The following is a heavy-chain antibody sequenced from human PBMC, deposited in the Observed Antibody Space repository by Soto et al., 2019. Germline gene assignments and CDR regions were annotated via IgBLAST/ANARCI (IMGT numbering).Heavy chain of an antibody. CDR1: GFTFSNYA. CDR3: AKDQQLGEWLVDVFFDY. V-gene: IGHV3-23*01. Sequence: GGSLRLSCAVSGFTFSNYAMSWVRQAPGKGLEWVAAISGSGVSTYYADSVKGRFTISRDNSKNTVYLQMNSLRAEDTATYYCAKDQQLGEWLVDVFFDYWGQGTLVTVSS. CDR2: ISGSGVST. D-gene: IGHD6-19*01. J-gene: IGHJ4*02.